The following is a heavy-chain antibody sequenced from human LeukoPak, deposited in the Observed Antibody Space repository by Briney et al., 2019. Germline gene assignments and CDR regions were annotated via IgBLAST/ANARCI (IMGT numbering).Heavy chain of an antibody. CDR3: ARALPTTLVRGIIGY. CDR1: GYTFRDYY. V-gene: IGHV1-2*02. J-gene: IGHJ4*02. Sequence: ASVKVSCKASGYTFRDYYIHWVRQAPGQGLEWIGWVNPNSGGSNSAQNFQGRVTMTRDTSISTVYMELSRLTSDDTAVYYCARALPTTLVRGIIGYWGQGTLVTVSS. D-gene: IGHD3-10*01. CDR2: VNPNSGGS.